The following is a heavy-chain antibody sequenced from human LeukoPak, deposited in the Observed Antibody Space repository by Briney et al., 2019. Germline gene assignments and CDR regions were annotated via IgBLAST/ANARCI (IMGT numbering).Heavy chain of an antibody. CDR1: GFTFRSHG. V-gene: IGHV3-30*02. CDR3: VKTRGADY. Sequence: GGSLRLSCAAAGFTFRSHGMRWVRQAPGKGLEWVAFIRFDGSDKYYADSVKGRFTISRDNSKNTLYLQMNSLTGEDTAIYYCVKTRGADYWGQGTLVTVSP. CDR2: IRFDGSDK. J-gene: IGHJ4*02.